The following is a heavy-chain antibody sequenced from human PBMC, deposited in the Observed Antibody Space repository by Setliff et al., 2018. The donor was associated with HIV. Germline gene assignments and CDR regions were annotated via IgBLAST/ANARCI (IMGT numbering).Heavy chain of an antibody. CDR1: GFTFGSYA. J-gene: IGHJ4*02. Sequence: PGGSLRFSCAASGFTFGSYAINWVRQAPGKGLEWVGRIASNTDGGTTDYAAPVNGRFIISRDDSRNTIYLHMSSLNTEDTAVYYCARPGIAAADYYFDYWGQGALVTVSS. CDR2: IASNTDGGTT. CDR3: ARPGIAAADYYFDY. V-gene: IGHV3-15*04. D-gene: IGHD6-13*01.